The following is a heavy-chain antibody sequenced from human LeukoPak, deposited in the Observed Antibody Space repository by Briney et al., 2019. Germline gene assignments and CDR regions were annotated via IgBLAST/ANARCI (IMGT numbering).Heavy chain of an antibody. J-gene: IGHJ5*02. CDR3: AREVAAAGWFDP. CDR2: IDHSGST. V-gene: IGHV4-30-2*01. CDR1: GGSISSGGYS. Sequence: PSETLSLTCAVSGGSISSGGYSWSWIRQPPGKGLEWIGYIDHSGSTYYNPSLKSRVTISVDRSKNQFSLKLSSVTAADTAVYYCAREVAAAGWFDPWGQGTLVTVSS. D-gene: IGHD2-15*01.